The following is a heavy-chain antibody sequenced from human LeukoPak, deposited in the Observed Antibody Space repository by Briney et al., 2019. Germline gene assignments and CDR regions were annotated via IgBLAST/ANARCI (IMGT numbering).Heavy chain of an antibody. V-gene: IGHV1-2*02. D-gene: IGHD6-6*01. Sequence: ASVKVSCKASGYTFTGYYIHWVRQAPGQGLEWMGWIYPYSGDTNYAQNFQGRVTMTRDTSISTAYKELSSLKSDDTAVYYCARDRNSGSSLDIWGQGTMLTVSS. CDR1: GYTFTGYY. CDR3: ARDRNSGSSLDI. J-gene: IGHJ3*02. CDR2: IYPYSGDT.